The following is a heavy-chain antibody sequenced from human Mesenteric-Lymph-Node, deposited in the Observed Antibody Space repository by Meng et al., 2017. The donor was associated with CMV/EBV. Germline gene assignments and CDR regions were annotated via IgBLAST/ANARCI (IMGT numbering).Heavy chain of an antibody. Sequence: GESLKISCAASGFTVSSNYMSWVRQAPGKGLEWVSVIYSGGSTYYADSVKGRFTISRDNAENSLFLQMDSLRAEDTAVYYCARDIGSSWYYFDYWGQGTLVTVSS. CDR2: IYSGGST. CDR3: ARDIGSSWYYFDY. J-gene: IGHJ4*02. D-gene: IGHD6-13*01. CDR1: GFTVSSNY. V-gene: IGHV3-53*01.